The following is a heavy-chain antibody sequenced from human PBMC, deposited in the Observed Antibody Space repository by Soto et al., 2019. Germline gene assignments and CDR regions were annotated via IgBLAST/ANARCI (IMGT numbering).Heavy chain of an antibody. V-gene: IGHV3-7*01. Sequence: GGSLRLSCAASGFTFSSYWMSWVRQAPGKGLEWVANIKQDGSEKYYVDSVKGRFTISRDNAKNSLYLQMNSLRAEDTAVYYCARASITMVRGVISDAFDIWSQGTMVTVSS. J-gene: IGHJ3*02. D-gene: IGHD3-10*01. CDR2: IKQDGSEK. CDR3: ARASITMVRGVISDAFDI. CDR1: GFTFSSYW.